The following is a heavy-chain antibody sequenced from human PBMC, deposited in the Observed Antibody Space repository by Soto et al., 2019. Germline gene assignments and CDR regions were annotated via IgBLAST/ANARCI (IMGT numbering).Heavy chain of an antibody. CDR2: TYYRSKWYN. CDR3: ARDHPSSSAPLFDYYYYYGMDV. J-gene: IGHJ6*02. D-gene: IGHD6-6*01. V-gene: IGHV6-1*01. Sequence: TLSLTCAIPGDSVSSNSAAWNWIRQSPSRGLEWLGRTYYRSKWYNDYAVSVKSRITINPDTSKNQFSLQLNSVTPEDTAVYYCARDHPSSSAPLFDYYYYYGMDVWGQGTTVTVSS. CDR1: GDSVSSNSAA.